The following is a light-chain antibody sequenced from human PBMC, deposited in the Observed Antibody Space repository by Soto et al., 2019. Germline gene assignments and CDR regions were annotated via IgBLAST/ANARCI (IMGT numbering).Light chain of an antibody. CDR1: QRVSDY. CDR3: QQYNSYPIT. V-gene: IGKV1-16*01. Sequence: DIQMTQSPSSLSASVGDAVTITCRSSQRVSDYLNWYQQIPGKAPKLLIYAASTLQSGVPSRFSGSGSGTEFTLTISSLQPDDFATYYCQQYNSYPITFGQGTRLEIK. J-gene: IGKJ5*01. CDR2: AAS.